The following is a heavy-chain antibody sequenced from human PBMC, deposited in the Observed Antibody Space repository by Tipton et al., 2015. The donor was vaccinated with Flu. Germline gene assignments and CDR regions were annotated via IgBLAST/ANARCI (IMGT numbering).Heavy chain of an antibody. V-gene: IGHV4-4*07. CDR2: ILTGGST. Sequence: TLSLTCSVSGGSISSYYWSWIRQPAGKGLEWIGRILTGGSTNYNPSLKSRVTMSVDTSKNQFSLKLSSVTAADTAVYYGARLAYSYDIRGYYFDSWGQGTLVTVSS. CDR3: ARLAYSYDIRGYYFDS. CDR1: GGSISSYY. J-gene: IGHJ4*02. D-gene: IGHD5-18*01.